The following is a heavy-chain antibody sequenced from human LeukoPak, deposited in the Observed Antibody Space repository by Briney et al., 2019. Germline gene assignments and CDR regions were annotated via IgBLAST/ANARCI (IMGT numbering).Heavy chain of an antibody. CDR1: GFTFSSYS. Sequence: PGGSLRLSCAASGFTFSSYSMNWVRQAPGKGLEWVSSISSSSSYIYYADSVKGRFTISRDNAKNSLYLQMNSLRAEDTAVYYCASQDRRYYYGSGSEPQDYWGQGTLVTVSS. D-gene: IGHD3-10*01. CDR2: ISSSSSYI. V-gene: IGHV3-21*01. CDR3: ASQDRRYYYGSGSEPQDY. J-gene: IGHJ4*02.